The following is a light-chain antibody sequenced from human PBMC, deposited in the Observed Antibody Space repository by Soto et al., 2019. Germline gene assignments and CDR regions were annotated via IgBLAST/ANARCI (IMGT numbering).Light chain of an antibody. Sequence: DIQMTQSPSSLSASVGDRVSITCRASQDTNNYLAWYQQKPGKVPKLLIYGGSTLQSGVPSRFSGSGSGTDFTLTISSLQPEDFATYYCQQSYSTPRTFGQGTKLEIK. CDR1: QDTNNY. CDR3: QQSYSTPRT. V-gene: IGKV1-27*01. CDR2: GGS. J-gene: IGKJ2*01.